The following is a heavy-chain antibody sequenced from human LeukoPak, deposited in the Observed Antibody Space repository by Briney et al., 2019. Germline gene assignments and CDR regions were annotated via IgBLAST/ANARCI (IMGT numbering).Heavy chain of an antibody. Sequence: GASVKVSCKASGGTFSSYAISWVRQAPGQGLEWMGWINPNSGGTNYAQKFQGRVTMTRDTSISTAYMELSRLRSDDTAVYYCARGSGMVDYWGQGTLVTVSS. CDR2: INPNSGGT. CDR1: GGTFSSYA. V-gene: IGHV1-2*02. J-gene: IGHJ4*02. CDR3: ARGSGMVDY.